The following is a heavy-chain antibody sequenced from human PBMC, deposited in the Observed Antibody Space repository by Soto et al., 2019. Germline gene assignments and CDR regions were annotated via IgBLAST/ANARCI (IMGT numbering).Heavy chain of an antibody. V-gene: IGHV3-30*18. CDR1: GFTFGNYA. J-gene: IGHJ4*02. CDR3: AKGGGAPGYPIDY. Sequence: QVQLGESGGGVVQPGKSLRLSCVGSGFTFGNYAMYWVRQAPGKGLEWVAFISYDGSKRSLADSVKGQFSISRDNSRNTLYLQMDRLRHEDTAVYFCAKGGGAPGYPIDYWGQGTLVSVS. CDR2: ISYDGSKR. D-gene: IGHD3-9*01.